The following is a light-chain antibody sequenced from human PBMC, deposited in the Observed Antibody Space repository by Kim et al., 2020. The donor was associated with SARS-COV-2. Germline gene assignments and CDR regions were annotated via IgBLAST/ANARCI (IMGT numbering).Light chain of an antibody. V-gene: IGKV1-8*01. CDR2: AAS. CDR3: QQYYSYPRT. J-gene: IGKJ2*01. CDR1: QCISSY. Sequence: SASTGDRVTIACRASQCISSYLAWYQQKPGKAPKLLIYAASTLQSGVPSRFSGSGSGTDFTLTISCLQSEDFATYYCQQYYSYPRTFGQVTKLVI.